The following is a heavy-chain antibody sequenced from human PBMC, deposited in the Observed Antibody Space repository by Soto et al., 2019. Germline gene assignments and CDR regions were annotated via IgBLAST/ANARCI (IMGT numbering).Heavy chain of an antibody. CDR3: ASDHGVVAQAGFDS. V-gene: IGHV3-30-3*01. CDR1: GFTFSDYA. Sequence: QVKLVESGGGVVQPGRSLRLSCAASGFTFSDYAMHWVRQAPGKGLEWVALISYDGSNKRNVDSVKGRFTISRENSKNTLYLQMNSLKTEDTDVYYCASDHGVVAQAGFDSWGQGTLVTVSS. D-gene: IGHD2-15*01. J-gene: IGHJ4*02. CDR2: ISYDGSNK.